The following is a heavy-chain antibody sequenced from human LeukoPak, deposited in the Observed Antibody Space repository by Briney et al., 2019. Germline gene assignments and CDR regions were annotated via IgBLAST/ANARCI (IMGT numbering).Heavy chain of an antibody. CDR1: GGSISSSSHY. CDR2: IYHSGTT. Sequence: SETLSLTCTVSGGSISSSSHYWGWIRQPPGEGLEWISIIYHSGTTYYNASLKSRVTISVDTSKNQFSLKLTSVTAADTAVYYCARAVGYYYDNSGPSKTFDYWGQGTLVTVSS. J-gene: IGHJ4*02. V-gene: IGHV4-39*07. D-gene: IGHD3-22*01. CDR3: ARAVGYYYDNSGPSKTFDY.